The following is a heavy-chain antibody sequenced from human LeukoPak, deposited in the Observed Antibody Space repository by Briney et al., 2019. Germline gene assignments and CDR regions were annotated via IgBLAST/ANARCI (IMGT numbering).Heavy chain of an antibody. CDR1: RFTLSSYG. CDR2: ISDDGGNK. J-gene: IGHJ5*02. CDR3: ARANMVRGVGSFFDRNWFDP. Sequence: GGSLRLSCAASRFTLSSYGIHWVRQAPGKGLQWVAAISDDGGNKYYSDSMKGRFTISRDNSQNLVYLQMNSLRTDDTAVYYCARANMVRGVGSFFDRNWFDPWGQGTLVTVSS. D-gene: IGHD3-10*01. V-gene: IGHV3-30*03.